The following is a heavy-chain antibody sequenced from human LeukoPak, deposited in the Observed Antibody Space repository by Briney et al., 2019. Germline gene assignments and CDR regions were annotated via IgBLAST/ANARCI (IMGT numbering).Heavy chain of an antibody. CDR3: ARGRGSYYGTDY. D-gene: IGHD1-26*01. Sequence: ASVKVSCKASGGTFSSYAISWVRQAPGQGLEWMGRIIPIFGTANYAQKFQGRVTITADESTSTAYMELSSLRSEDTAVYYCARGRGSYYGTDYWGQGTLVTVSS. V-gene: IGHV1-69*13. CDR1: GGTFSSYA. J-gene: IGHJ4*02. CDR2: IIPIFGTA.